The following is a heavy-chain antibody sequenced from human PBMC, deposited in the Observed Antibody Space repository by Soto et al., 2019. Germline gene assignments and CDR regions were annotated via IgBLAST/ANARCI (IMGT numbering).Heavy chain of an antibody. V-gene: IGHV3-23*01. CDR2: ISGSGGST. D-gene: IGHD6-6*01. J-gene: IGHJ6*02. CDR1: GFTFSSYA. CDR3: AKDGGVGIAAHYYYYYGMDV. Sequence: GGSLRLSCADSGFTFSSYAMSWVRQAPRKGLEWVSAISGSGGSTYYADSVKGRFTISRDNSKNTLYLQMNSLRAEDTAVYYCAKDGGVGIAAHYYYYYGMDVWGQGTTVTVSS.